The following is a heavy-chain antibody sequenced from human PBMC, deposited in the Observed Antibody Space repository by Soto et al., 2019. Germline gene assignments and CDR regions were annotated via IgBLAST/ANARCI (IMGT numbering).Heavy chain of an antibody. V-gene: IGHV4-30-4*08. J-gene: IGHJ5*01. CDR1: GGSISSGEYY. D-gene: IGHD3-3*01. CDR3: ARAVGYDCWSGPRHNWFEP. CDR2: IYYSGTT. Sequence: SEPMSLTSTVAGGSISSGEYYWSWIRQPPGKGLEWPGNIYYSGTTNSNPSPKRRVTISVDTSKNHSSLKLSSVTAAATAVYYCARAVGYDCWSGPRHNWFEPWGQGTMVTVSS.